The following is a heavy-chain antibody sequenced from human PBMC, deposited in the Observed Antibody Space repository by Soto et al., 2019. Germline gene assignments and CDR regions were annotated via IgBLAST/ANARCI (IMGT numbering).Heavy chain of an antibody. D-gene: IGHD4-17*01. CDR3: TRHGPGDYFLFDP. CDR1: GFDLSSFW. Sequence: GGSLRLSCSASGFDLSSFWMHWVRPAPGKGLEWVSRASPDGTSTSYADSVKGRFTITRDNAKNTLYMQMNSLRAEDTAVYYCTRHGPGDYFLFDPWGQGTLVTVSS. J-gene: IGHJ5*02. CDR2: ASPDGTST. V-gene: IGHV3-74*01.